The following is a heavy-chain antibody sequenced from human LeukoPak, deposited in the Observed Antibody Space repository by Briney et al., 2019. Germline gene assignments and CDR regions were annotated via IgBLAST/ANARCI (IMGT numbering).Heavy chain of an antibody. J-gene: IGHJ3*02. CDR3: ARTYCGGDCYSGAFDI. V-gene: IGHV5-51*01. CDR2: IYPGDSDT. CDR1: GYSFTSYW. Sequence: GESLKISCKGSGYSFTSYWIGWVRQMPGKGLEWMGIIYPGDSDTRYSPSFQGQVTISADKSISTAYLQWSSLKASDTAMYYCARTYCGGDCYSGAFDIWGQGTMVTVSS. D-gene: IGHD2-21*02.